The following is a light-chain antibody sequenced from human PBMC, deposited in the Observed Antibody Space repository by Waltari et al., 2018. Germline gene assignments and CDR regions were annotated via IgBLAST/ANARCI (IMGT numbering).Light chain of an antibody. CDR2: EVS. J-gene: IGLJ2*01. V-gene: IGLV2-8*01. CDR1: SSDVGGYHY. CDR3: SSYAGTDVV. Sequence: QSALTQPPSASGSPGQPVTISCTGTSSDVGGYHYVSWYQQHPGKAPKLMIYEVSKRPSGVPDRFSGSKSGNTASLTVSGLQAEDEADYYCSSYAGTDVVFGGGTKLTVL.